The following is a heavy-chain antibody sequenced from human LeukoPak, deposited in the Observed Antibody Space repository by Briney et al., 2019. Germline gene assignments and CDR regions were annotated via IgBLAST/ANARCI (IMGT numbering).Heavy chain of an antibody. J-gene: IGHJ4*02. CDR3: ARDRYYDILTGYGALADY. D-gene: IGHD3-9*01. Sequence: GGSLRLSCAASGITFSSYSMNWVRQAPGKGLEWISYISSSSNNIYYADSVKGRFTISRDNSKNTLYLQMNSLRAEDTAVYYCARDRYYDILTGYGALADYWGQGTLVTVSS. CDR2: ISSSSNNI. CDR1: GITFSSYS. V-gene: IGHV3-48*01.